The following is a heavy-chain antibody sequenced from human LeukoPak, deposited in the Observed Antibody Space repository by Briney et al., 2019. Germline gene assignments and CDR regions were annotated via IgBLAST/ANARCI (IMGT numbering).Heavy chain of an antibody. CDR1: GGSISRYY. J-gene: IGHJ4*02. V-gene: IGHV4-59*08. D-gene: IGHD4-23*01. CDR2: IYYSGST. CDR3: ASHGTPNSYFDN. Sequence: SETLSLTCTVSGGSISRYYWSWIRQPPGKGLEWIGYIYYSGSTNYNPSLKSRVTISIDTSKDQFSLKLSSVTAADTAVYYCASHGTPNSYFDNWGQGILVTVSS.